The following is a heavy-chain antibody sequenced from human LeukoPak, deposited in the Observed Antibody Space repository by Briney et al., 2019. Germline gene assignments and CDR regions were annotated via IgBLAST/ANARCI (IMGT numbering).Heavy chain of an antibody. CDR1: GFTFSNAW. CDR2: IKSKTDGGTT. J-gene: IGHJ6*02. V-gene: IGHV3-15*01. Sequence: GGSLRLSCAASGFTFSNAWMSWVRRAPGKGLEWLGRIKSKTDGGTTDYAAPVKGRFTISRDDSKNTLYLQMNSLKTEDTAVYYCTTGVLVYYYYGMDVWGQGTTVTVSS. CDR3: TTGVLVYYYYGMDV. D-gene: IGHD3-9*01.